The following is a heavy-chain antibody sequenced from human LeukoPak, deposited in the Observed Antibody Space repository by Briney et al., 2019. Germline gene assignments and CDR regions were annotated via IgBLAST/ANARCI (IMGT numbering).Heavy chain of an antibody. D-gene: IGHD3-3*01. CDR1: GFTFSSYV. V-gene: IGHV3-23*01. Sequence: GGSLRLSCAASGFTFSSYVMSWVRQAPGKGLEWVSAISGSGGSTYYADSVKGRFTISRDNSKNTLYLQMNSLRAEDTAVYYCAKVDYDFWSGYPGGPDYWGQGTLITVSS. J-gene: IGHJ4*02. CDR2: ISGSGGST. CDR3: AKVDYDFWSGYPGGPDY.